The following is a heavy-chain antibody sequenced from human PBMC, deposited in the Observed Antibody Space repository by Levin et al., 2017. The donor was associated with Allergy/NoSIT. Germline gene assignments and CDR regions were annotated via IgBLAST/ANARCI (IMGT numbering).Heavy chain of an antibody. CDR1: GGSISSYY. V-gene: IGHV4-4*07. CDR2: IYTSGST. CDR3: ARADFWSGSYYFDY. J-gene: IGHJ4*02. Sequence: SETLSLTCTVSGGSISSYYWSWIRQPAGKGLEWIGRIYTSGSTNYNPSLKSRVTMSVDTSKNQFSLKLSSVTAADTAVYYCARADFWSGSYYFDYWGQGTLVTVSS. D-gene: IGHD3-3*01.